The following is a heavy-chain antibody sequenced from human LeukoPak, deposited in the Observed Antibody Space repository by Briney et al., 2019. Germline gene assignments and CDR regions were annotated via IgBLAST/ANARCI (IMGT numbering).Heavy chain of an antibody. J-gene: IGHJ1*01. D-gene: IGHD5-18*01. V-gene: IGHV3-20*01. CDR2: INWNGGST. Sequence: GGSLRLSCAASGFTFDDYGMSWVRQAPGKGLVRVSSINWNGGSTGYADSVKGRFTISRDNAKNSLYLQMYGLRAEETPLYHWETCYSYQVYERFHQWGQSPIDTVSS. CDR1: GFTFDDYG. CDR3: ETCYSYQVYERFHQ.